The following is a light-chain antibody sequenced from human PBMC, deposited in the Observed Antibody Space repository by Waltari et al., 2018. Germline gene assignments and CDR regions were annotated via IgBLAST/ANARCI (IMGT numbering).Light chain of an antibody. J-gene: IGLJ2*01. V-gene: IGLV2-11*01. CDR3: CSYAGSYTLI. CDR2: DVY. CDR1: SSDVGGYNH. Sequence: QSALTQPRSVSGSPGQSVTISCTGTSSDVGGYNHVTWYQHHPGKAPKLMLYDVYKRPSGVPDRFSGSKSGNTASLTISGLQVEDEADYYCCSYAGSYTLIFGGGTKLTVL.